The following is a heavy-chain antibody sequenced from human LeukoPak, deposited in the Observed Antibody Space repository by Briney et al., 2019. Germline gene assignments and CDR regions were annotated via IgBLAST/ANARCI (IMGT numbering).Heavy chain of an antibody. CDR1: GGTFSSYA. V-gene: IGHV1-69*05. J-gene: IGHJ4*02. CDR2: IIPIFGTA. CDR3: ALNRYYDIVTGYPFDY. Sequence: ASVKVSCKASGGTFSSYAISWVRQAPGQGLEWMGRIIPIFGTANYAQKFQGRVTITTDESTSTAYMELSSLRSEDTAVYYCALNRYYDIVTGYPFDYWGQGTLVTVSS. D-gene: IGHD3-9*01.